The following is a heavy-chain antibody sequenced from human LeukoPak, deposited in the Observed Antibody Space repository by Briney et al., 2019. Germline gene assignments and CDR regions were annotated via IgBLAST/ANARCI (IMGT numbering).Heavy chain of an antibody. CDR1: GGSFSGYY. Sequence: PSETLSLTCAVYGGSFSGYYWSWIRQPPGKGLEWIGEINHSGSTNYNPSLKSRVTISVDTSKNQFSLKLSSVTAADTAVYYCASYVTQHGSGSYYSQDYWGQGTLVTVSS. J-gene: IGHJ4*02. CDR2: INHSGST. CDR3: ASYVTQHGSGSYYSQDY. V-gene: IGHV4-34*01. D-gene: IGHD3-10*01.